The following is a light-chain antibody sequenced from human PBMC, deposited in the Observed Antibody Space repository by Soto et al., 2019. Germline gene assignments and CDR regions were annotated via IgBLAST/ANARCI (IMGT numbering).Light chain of an antibody. J-gene: IGLJ3*02. CDR1: SSDVGGYDH. Sequence: QSALTQPASVSGSPGQSITISCTGTSSDVGGYDHVSWYQHHPGKAPKLIIYDVTVRPSGISPRFSGSKSDNTASLAVSGLQPEDEADYYCSSYTNKDTLLFGGGTKV. CDR2: DVT. V-gene: IGLV2-14*03. CDR3: SSYTNKDTLL.